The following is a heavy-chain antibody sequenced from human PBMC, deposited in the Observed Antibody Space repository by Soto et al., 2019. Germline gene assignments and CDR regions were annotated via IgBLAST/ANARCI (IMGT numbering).Heavy chain of an antibody. Sequence: ASVKVSCKASGYSFPNFGLSWVRQAPGQGLEWMGCISVYHGNINFAQKFQDRVTMTTDTSTSTAFMELRGLRSDDTAVYYCARENHGSYHRYFDYWGQGTLVTVSS. CDR1: GYSFPNFG. V-gene: IGHV1-18*01. D-gene: IGHD1-26*01. CDR2: ISVYHGNI. CDR3: ARENHGSYHRYFDY. J-gene: IGHJ4*01.